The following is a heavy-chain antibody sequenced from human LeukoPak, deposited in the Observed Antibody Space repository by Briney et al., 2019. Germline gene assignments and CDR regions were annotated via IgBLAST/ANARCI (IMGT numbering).Heavy chain of an antibody. D-gene: IGHD6-19*01. CDR2: VSAYNGNT. V-gene: IGHV1-18*01. CDR1: GYTFTSYG. J-gene: IGHJ5*02. Sequence: GASVKVSCKASGYTFTSYGISWVRQAPGQGLEWMGWVSAYNGNTNYAQKLQGRVTMTTDTSTSIAYMELRSLRSDDTAVYYCARERVHSSGWYGENWFDPWGQGTLVTVSS. CDR3: ARERVHSSGWYGENWFDP.